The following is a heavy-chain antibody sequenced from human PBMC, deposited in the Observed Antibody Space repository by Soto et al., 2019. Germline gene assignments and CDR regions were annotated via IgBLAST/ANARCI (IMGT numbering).Heavy chain of an antibody. CDR3: SRLTNSAFDC. D-gene: IGHD1-1*01. CDR1: GFTFTSSA. J-gene: IGHJ4*02. Sequence: GASVKVSCKASGFTFTSSAVQWVRQARGQRLEWIGWIVVGSGNTNYAQKFQERVTITRDMSTSTAYMELNSLRAEDTAVYYCSRLTNSAFDCWGQGTLVTVSS. V-gene: IGHV1-58*01. CDR2: IVVGSGNT.